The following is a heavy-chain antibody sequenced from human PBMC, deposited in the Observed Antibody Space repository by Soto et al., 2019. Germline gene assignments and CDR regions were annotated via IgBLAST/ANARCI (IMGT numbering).Heavy chain of an antibody. D-gene: IGHD2-21*01. Sequence: QVQLVQSGAEVKEPGSSVKVSCKASGGGNLRDYRTTWVRRAPGQGLEWMGGIIPKLGSANYAQNFQGRVTITADESTNSVYMELRSLRSDDKAVYYCARGGDGYTFGAVYWGQGTPVTVSS. CDR1: GGGNLRDYR. CDR3: ARGGDGYTFGAVY. CDR2: IIPKLGSA. V-gene: IGHV1-69*01. J-gene: IGHJ4*02.